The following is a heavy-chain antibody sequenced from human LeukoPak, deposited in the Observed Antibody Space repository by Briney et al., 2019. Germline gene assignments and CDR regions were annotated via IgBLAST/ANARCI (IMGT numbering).Heavy chain of an antibody. J-gene: IGHJ3*02. V-gene: IGHV4-38-2*02. CDR1: GYSISSGYY. D-gene: IGHD3-22*01. Sequence: SETLSLTCTVSGYSISSGYYWGWIRQPPGKGLEWIGSIYHSGSTYYNPSLKSRVTISVDTSKSQFSLKLSSVTAADTAVYYCARHGGGYYLPRAFDIWGQGTMVTVSS. CDR2: IYHSGST. CDR3: ARHGGGYYLPRAFDI.